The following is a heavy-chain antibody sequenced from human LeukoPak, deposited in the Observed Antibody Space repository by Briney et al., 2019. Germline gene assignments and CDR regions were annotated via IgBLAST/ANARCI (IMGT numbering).Heavy chain of an antibody. CDR3: ARGFGGLYCSSTSCYTSWFDP. D-gene: IGHD2-2*02. Sequence: GGSLRLSCAASGFTFSSYWMHGVRQAPGKGLVWVSRINSDGSSTSYADSVKGRFTISRDNAKNTLYLQMNSLRAEDTAVYYCARGFGGLYCSSTSCYTSWFDPWGQGTLVTVSS. CDR2: INSDGSST. CDR1: GFTFSSYW. V-gene: IGHV3-74*01. J-gene: IGHJ5*02.